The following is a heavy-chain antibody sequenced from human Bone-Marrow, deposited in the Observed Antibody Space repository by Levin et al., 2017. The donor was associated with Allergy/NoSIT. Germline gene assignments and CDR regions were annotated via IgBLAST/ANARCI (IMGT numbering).Heavy chain of an antibody. D-gene: IGHD2-2*01. J-gene: IGHJ4*02. CDR1: GFTFSGYA. CDR2: IDRGTSRI. V-gene: IGHV3-21*01. Sequence: GGSLRLSCAASGFTFSGYAMNWVRQAPGKGLEWVSFIDRGTSRIYYADSVKGRFTISRDNAKNSLYLEMNTLRVEDSGIYYCARVTPTFSTYGGTDFWGQGTLVTVSS. CDR3: ARVTPTFSTYGGTDF.